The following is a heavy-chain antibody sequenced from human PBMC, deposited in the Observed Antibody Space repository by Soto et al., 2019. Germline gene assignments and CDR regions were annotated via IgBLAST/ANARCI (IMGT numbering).Heavy chain of an antibody. CDR3: ARVDYLTTGEDY. V-gene: IGHV4-59*01. CDR2: IYYSGST. Sequence: SETLSLTCTVSGGSISSYYWSWIRQPPGKGLEWIGYIYYSGSTNYNPSLKSRVTISVDTSKNQFSLKPSSVTAADTAVYYCARVDYLTTGEDYWGQGTLVTVSS. D-gene: IGHD4-17*01. CDR1: GGSISSYY. J-gene: IGHJ4*02.